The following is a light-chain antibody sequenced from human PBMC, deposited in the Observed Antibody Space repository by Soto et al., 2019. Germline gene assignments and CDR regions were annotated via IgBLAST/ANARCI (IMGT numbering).Light chain of an antibody. V-gene: IGLV2-14*03. CDR2: DVN. J-gene: IGLJ1*01. Sequence: QSVLTQPASVSGSPGQSIAISCTGTSSDVGFYNYVSWYQQHPGKAPKLMDYDVNKRPSGVSKRFYGSKSGNTAALTSARHQDEDEADYYCTSYTTSSTYVFGTGTQLTVL. CDR3: TSYTTSSTYV. CDR1: SSDVGFYNY.